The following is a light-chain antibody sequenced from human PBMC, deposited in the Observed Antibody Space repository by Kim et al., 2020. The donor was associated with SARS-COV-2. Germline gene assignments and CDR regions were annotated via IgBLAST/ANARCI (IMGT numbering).Light chain of an antibody. CDR1: SLRSYY. Sequence: SSELTQDPAVSVALGQTVRITCQGDSLRSYYASWYQQKPGQAPVLVIFAKNNRPSGIPGRFSGSSSGNTASLTIRGAQAEDEADYYCKSRDSSGNRLVFG. V-gene: IGLV3-19*01. CDR3: KSRDSSGNRLV. J-gene: IGLJ3*02. CDR2: AKN.